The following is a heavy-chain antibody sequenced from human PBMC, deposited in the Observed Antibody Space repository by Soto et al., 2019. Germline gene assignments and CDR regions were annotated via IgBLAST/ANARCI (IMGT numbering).Heavy chain of an antibody. V-gene: IGHV4-61*01. CDR2: VYHSGST. CDR3: AREGGVLRMSNWLDP. CDR1: RDSVSSDSYY. J-gene: IGHJ5*02. D-gene: IGHD3-3*01. Sequence: SETLSLTCTVSRDSVSSDSYYWSWIRQSPGKGLEWIGYVYHSGSTSYNPSLQSRVSMSIDTSKNQFSLKLSYVTAADTGIYYCAREGGVLRMSNWLDPWGKGTLVTVSS.